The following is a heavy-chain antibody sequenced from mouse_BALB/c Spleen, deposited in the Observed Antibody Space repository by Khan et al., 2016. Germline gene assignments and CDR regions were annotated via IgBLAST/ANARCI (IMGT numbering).Heavy chain of an antibody. CDR1: GFSLTSYG. Sequence: QVQLKESGPGLVAPSQSLSITCTVSGFSLTSYGIHWVRQPPGMGLEWLGVIWAGGSTNYNSALMSRLSISKDNTTSHAFLKMHSLQTDDTTMYYCAMGQYLDYWGQGTTLTVSS. CDR3: AMGQYLDY. CDR2: IWAGGST. J-gene: IGHJ2*01. V-gene: IGHV2-9*02. D-gene: IGHD3-3*01.